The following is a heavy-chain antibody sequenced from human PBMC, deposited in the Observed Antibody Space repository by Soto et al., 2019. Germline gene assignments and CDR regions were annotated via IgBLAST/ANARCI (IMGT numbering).Heavy chain of an antibody. V-gene: IGHV1-69*11. CDR2: IIPMLGTS. CDR1: GGTFSNYA. CDR3: ARAIGRTAGAHFDN. Sequence: QVQLVQSGAEVKQPGSSVKVSCKASGGTFSNYAVSWVRQAPGQGLEWMGGIIPMLGTSSYAQKFRGRLTMTADESTTTAYMELNTLRSDDSAVYYCARAIGRTAGAHFDNWGQGTLVTVSS. J-gene: IGHJ4*02. D-gene: IGHD3-10*01.